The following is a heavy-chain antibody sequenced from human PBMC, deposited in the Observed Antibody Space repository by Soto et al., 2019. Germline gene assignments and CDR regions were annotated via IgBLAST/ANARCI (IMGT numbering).Heavy chain of an antibody. CDR1: GFTFSNSW. J-gene: IGHJ4*02. CDR2: IKQDGSEK. CDR3: ARAYY. Sequence: EVQLVESGGGLVQPGGSLRLSCAASGFTFSNSWMSWVRQAPGKGPEWVASIKQDGSEKYYVDSVKGRFTISRDNAKNSLSLQMNGLRAEDTAIYHCARAYYWGQGTLVTVSP. V-gene: IGHV3-7*01.